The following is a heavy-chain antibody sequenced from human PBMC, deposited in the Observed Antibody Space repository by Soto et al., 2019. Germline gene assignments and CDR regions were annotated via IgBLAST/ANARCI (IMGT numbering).Heavy chain of an antibody. CDR3: ARALGSSPLSY. V-gene: IGHV4-31*03. D-gene: IGHD3-10*01. CDR1: GDSISSGDYY. CDR2: LHHSGIT. Sequence: QVQLQESGPGLVQPSQTLSLTCNVSGDSISSGDYYWTWLRHHPGKGLEWIGYLHHSGITHYNPSLKSRVTTSVDTTKNQFSLSLSSVTAADTAVYYCARALGSSPLSYWGQGTLVTVSS. J-gene: IGHJ4*02.